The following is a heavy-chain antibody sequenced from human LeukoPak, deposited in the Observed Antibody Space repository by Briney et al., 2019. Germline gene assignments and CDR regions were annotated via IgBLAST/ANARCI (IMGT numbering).Heavy chain of an antibody. CDR1: GGSISSYY. V-gene: IGHV4-59*08. Sequence: SETLSLTCTVSGGSISSYYWSWIRQPPGKGLEWIGYIYYSGSTNYNPSLKSRVTISVDTSKNQFSLKLSSVTAADTAVYYCARHASDDYSDYGHDYWGQGTLVTVSS. CDR2: IYYSGST. CDR3: ARHASDDYSDYGHDY. D-gene: IGHD4-11*01. J-gene: IGHJ4*02.